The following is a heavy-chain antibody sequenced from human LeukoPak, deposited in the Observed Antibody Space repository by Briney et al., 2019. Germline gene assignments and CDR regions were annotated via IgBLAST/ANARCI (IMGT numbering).Heavy chain of an antibody. Sequence: PGGSLRPSCAASGFTLSTYAMSWVRQAPGKGLEWVSVISGSGGSTYYADSGKGRFTISRDNSKNTLYVQMNSLRAEDTAVYYCAKGPQVGSGYHPDYWGQGTLVTVSS. J-gene: IGHJ4*02. CDR1: GFTLSTYA. CDR3: AKGPQVGSGYHPDY. D-gene: IGHD3-22*01. V-gene: IGHV3-23*01. CDR2: ISGSGGST.